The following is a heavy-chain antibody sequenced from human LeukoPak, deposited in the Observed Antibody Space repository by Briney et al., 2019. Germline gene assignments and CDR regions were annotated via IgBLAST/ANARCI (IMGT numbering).Heavy chain of an antibody. V-gene: IGHV4-31*03. CDR2: IYYSGST. CDR3: ARQFYYDSESYYADY. Sequence: SQTLSLTCTVSGGSISSGGYYWSWIRQHPGKGLEWIGYIYYSGSTYYNPSLKSRVTISVDTSKNQFSLKLSSVTAADTAVYYCARQFYYDSESYYADYWGQGILVTVSS. J-gene: IGHJ4*02. D-gene: IGHD3-22*01. CDR1: GGSISSGGYY.